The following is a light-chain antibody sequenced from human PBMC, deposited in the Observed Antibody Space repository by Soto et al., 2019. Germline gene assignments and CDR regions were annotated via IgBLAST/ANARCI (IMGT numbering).Light chain of an antibody. V-gene: IGKV1-17*03. J-gene: IGKJ1*01. CDR1: QDIRDR. CDR3: LQQITYPWT. Sequence: DIKMTQSPSVMSASVGDTVTITCRARQDIRDRLAWLQQKPGEAPKRLVYTASRLQSGVPSRFSGSGFGTEFTLTISSLQPEDFATDYCLQQITYPWTIGQGTKVEFK. CDR2: TAS.